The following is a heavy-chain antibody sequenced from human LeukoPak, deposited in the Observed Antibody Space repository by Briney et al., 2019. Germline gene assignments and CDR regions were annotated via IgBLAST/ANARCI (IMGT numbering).Heavy chain of an antibody. CDR2: INSDGSST. J-gene: IGHJ4*02. CDR1: GFTFSSYW. D-gene: IGHD4-17*01. V-gene: IGHV3-74*01. Sequence: GGSLRLSCAASGFTFSSYWMHWVRHAPGKGLVWVSRINSDGSSTSYADSVKGRFTISRDNAKNTLYLQMNSLRAEDTAVYYCARGTTVTNGAGWGQGTLVTVSS. CDR3: ARGTTVTNGAG.